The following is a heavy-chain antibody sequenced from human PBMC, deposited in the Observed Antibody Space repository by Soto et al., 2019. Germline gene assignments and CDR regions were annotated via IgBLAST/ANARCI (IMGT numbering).Heavy chain of an antibody. Sequence: EVQLVESGGGLIQPGGSLRLSCAASGFTVSSNYMSWVRQAPGNGLEWVSVIYSGGSTYYADSVKGRFTISRDNSKYTLYLQMNSLRAEDTAVYYCARLLWFGELLDGDYWGQVTLVTVSS. D-gene: IGHD3-10*01. CDR3: ARLLWFGELLDGDY. CDR2: IYSGGST. V-gene: IGHV3-53*01. CDR1: GFTVSSNY. J-gene: IGHJ4*02.